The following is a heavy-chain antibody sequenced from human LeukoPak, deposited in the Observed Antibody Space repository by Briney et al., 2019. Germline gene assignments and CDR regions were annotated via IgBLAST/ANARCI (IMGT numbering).Heavy chain of an antibody. Sequence: KPSETLSLTCTVSGGSISSSSYYWGWIRQPPGKGLEWIGYIYYSGSTNYNPSLKSRVTISVDTSKNQFSLKLSSVTAVDTAVYYCAKDSVWFGEFPEYYFDYWGQGTLVTVSS. CDR3: AKDSVWFGEFPEYYFDY. V-gene: IGHV4-61*01. CDR2: IYYSGST. CDR1: GGSISSSSYY. J-gene: IGHJ4*02. D-gene: IGHD3-10*01.